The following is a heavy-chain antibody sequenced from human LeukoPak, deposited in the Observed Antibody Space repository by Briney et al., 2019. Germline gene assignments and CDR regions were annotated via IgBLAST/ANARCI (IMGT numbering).Heavy chain of an antibody. CDR2: IYHTGST. CDR3: ARGYSSTWYNAFDI. Sequence: PSETLSLTCTVSGYSISSGYYWGWIRQPPGKGLEWIGSIYHTGSTYYNPSLRSRVTISVDTSKNQFSLKLSSVTAADTALYYCARGYSSTWYNAFDIWGQGTMVTVSS. J-gene: IGHJ3*02. V-gene: IGHV4-38-2*02. D-gene: IGHD6-13*01. CDR1: GYSISSGYY.